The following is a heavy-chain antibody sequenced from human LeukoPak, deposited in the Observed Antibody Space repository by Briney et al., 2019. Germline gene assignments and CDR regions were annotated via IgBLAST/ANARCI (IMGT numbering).Heavy chain of an antibody. D-gene: IGHD4-23*01. CDR2: IKQDGSEK. J-gene: IGHJ4*02. CDR1: GFTFSSYW. Sequence: PGGSLRLSCAASGFTFSSYWMSWVRQAPGKGLEWVANIKQDGSEKYYVDSVKGRFTISRDNAKNSLYLQMNSLRAEDTAVYYCARGDYGGRGEFDYWGQGTLVTVSS. V-gene: IGHV3-7*01. CDR3: ARGDYGGRGEFDY.